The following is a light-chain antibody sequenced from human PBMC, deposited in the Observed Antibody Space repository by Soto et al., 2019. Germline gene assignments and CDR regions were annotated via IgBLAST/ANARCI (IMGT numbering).Light chain of an antibody. CDR3: QQLNSYPQT. Sequence: IQLTQSPSSLSASVGDRVTITCRGSQGISSYLAWYQQKPGKAPKLLIYAASTLQSGVPSSFSGSGSGTDFTLTIGSLQPEDFATYYCQQLNSYPQTFGPGTKV. V-gene: IGKV1-9*01. J-gene: IGKJ4*01. CDR1: QGISSY. CDR2: AAS.